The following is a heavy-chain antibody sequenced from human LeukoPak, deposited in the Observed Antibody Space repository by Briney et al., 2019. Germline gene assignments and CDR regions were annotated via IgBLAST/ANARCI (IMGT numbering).Heavy chain of an antibody. J-gene: IGHJ4*02. Sequence: GGSLKISCKGSGYSFTSYWIGWVRQMPGKGLEWMGIIYPGDSDTRYSPSFQGQVTISADKSISTAYLQWSSLKASDTAMYYCARQGRHGSGSYFYYFDYWGQGTLVTVSS. CDR1: GYSFTSYW. CDR2: IYPGDSDT. V-gene: IGHV5-51*01. D-gene: IGHD3-10*01. CDR3: ARQGRHGSGSYFYYFDY.